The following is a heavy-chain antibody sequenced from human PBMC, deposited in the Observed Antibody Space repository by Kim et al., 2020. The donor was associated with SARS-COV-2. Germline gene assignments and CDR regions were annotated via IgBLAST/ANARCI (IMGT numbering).Heavy chain of an antibody. CDR1: GGSIGSRTYY. V-gene: IGHV4-39*01. D-gene: IGHD2-21*01. CDR2: IDFRGSI. CDR3: ARHSNRVMSAFDV. Sequence: SETLSLTCIVSGGSIGSRTYYWGWIRQPPGKGLEWIGTIDFRGSIHYNPSLKSRLTMSVDMTRSQFSLILSSVTTADTAVYYCARHSNRVMSAFDVWGQETTVTVSS. J-gene: IGHJ3*01.